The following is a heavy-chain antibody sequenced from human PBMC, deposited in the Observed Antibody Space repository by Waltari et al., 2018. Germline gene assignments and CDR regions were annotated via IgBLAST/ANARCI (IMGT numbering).Heavy chain of an antibody. CDR3: ARKYYDFWSGYYTGGMDV. CDR2: MNPNSGNT. Sequence: QVQLVQSGAEVKKPGASVKVSCKASGYTFTSYDINWVRQATGQGLEWMGWMNPNSGNTGYAQKFQGRVTMTRNTSISTAYMELSSLRSEDTAVYYCARKYYDFWSGYYTGGMDVWGQGTTVTVSS. D-gene: IGHD3-3*01. J-gene: IGHJ6*02. CDR1: GYTFTSYD. V-gene: IGHV1-8*01.